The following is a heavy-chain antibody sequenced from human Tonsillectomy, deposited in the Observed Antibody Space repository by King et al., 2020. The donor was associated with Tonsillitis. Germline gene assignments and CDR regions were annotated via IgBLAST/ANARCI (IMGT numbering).Heavy chain of an antibody. J-gene: IGHJ4*02. CDR3: ARDCFYYDSSAYYLDF. CDR1: GFTFSNFG. D-gene: IGHD3-22*01. Sequence: VQLVESGGGVVQPGRSLRVSCVASGFTFSNFGMHWVRQAPGKGLEWVAVIWHDGSYEYYADSVKGRFTISRDNSKNTLYLQMNSLRAEDTAVYYCARDCFYYDSSAYYLDFWGQGTLVTVSS. V-gene: IGHV3-33*01. CDR2: IWHDGSYE.